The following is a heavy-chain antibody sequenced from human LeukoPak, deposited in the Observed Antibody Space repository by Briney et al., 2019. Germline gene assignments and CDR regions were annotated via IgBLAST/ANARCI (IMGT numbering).Heavy chain of an antibody. J-gene: IGHJ3*02. CDR1: GGTFSSYA. CDR2: IIPIFGTA. D-gene: IGHD2-2*01. V-gene: IGHV1-69*13. CDR3: ARDRAWEDIVVVPAATRAFDI. Sequence: SVKVSCKASGGTFSSYAISWVRQAPGQGLEWMGGIIPIFGTANYAQKFQGRVTITADESTSTAYMELSSLRSEDTAVYYCARDRAWEDIVVVPAATRAFDIWGQGTMVTVSS.